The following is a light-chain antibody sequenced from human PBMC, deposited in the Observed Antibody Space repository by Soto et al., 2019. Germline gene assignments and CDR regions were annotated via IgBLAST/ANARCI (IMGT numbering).Light chain of an antibody. CDR2: DVS. J-gene: IGLJ1*01. Sequence: QSALTQPRAVSGTPGQSVTISCTGTSSDVGGYNYVSWYQQHPGKDPKRMIYDVSKRPSGVPDRFSGSKSGNTASLTISGLQAEDEADYYCCSYAGIYTYVFGTGTKVTVL. CDR3: CSYAGIYTYV. V-gene: IGLV2-11*01. CDR1: SSDVGGYNY.